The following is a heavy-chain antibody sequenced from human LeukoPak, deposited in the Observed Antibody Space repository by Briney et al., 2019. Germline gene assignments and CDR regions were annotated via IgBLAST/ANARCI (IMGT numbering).Heavy chain of an antibody. J-gene: IGHJ5*02. Sequence: PSETLSLTCTVSGGSISSYYWSWIRQPPGKGLEWIGYIYYSGGTNYNPSLKSRVTISVDTSKNQFSLKLSSVTAADTAEYYCARHSSDVDTVWFDPWGQGTLVTVSS. CDR3: ARHSSDVDTVWFDP. D-gene: IGHD5-18*01. CDR2: IYYSGGT. CDR1: GGSISSYY. V-gene: IGHV4-59*08.